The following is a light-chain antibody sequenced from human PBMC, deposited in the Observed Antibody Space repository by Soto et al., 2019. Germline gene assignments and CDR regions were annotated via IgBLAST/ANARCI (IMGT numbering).Light chain of an antibody. CDR1: QSVSSE. J-gene: IGKJ4*01. V-gene: IGKV3-15*01. Sequence: IVMTQSPATLSVSPGQRAPLSCRASQSVSSELAWYKHKPGQAPRLLIYGASTMATGIPARFSASGSGTEFTLTLSSLQSEDCAIYYCQQYDNWPLTFGRGTKVEI. CDR3: QQYDNWPLT. CDR2: GAS.